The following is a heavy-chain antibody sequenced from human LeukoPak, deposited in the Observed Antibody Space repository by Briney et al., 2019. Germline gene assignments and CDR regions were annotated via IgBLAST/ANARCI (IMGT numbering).Heavy chain of an antibody. CDR2: IYSGGST. Sequence: GGSLRLSCAASGFTVSSNYMSWVRQAPGKGLEWVSVIYSGGSTYYADSVKGRFTISRDNSKNTLYLQMNSLRAEDTAVYYCAKVKTVTTTYYYYGMDVWGQGTTVTVSS. CDR3: AKVKTVTTTYYYYGMDV. D-gene: IGHD4-17*01. CDR1: GFTVSSNY. V-gene: IGHV3-53*01. J-gene: IGHJ6*02.